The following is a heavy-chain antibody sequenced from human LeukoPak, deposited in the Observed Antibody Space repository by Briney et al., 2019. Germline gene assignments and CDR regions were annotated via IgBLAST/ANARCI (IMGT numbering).Heavy chain of an antibody. V-gene: IGHV3-48*01. D-gene: IGHD3-22*01. CDR1: GFTVSSNS. CDR2: ISSSSSTI. Sequence: GGSLRLSCTVSGFTVSSNSWNWVRQAPGKGLEWVSYISSSSSTIYYADSVKGRFTISRDNSKNTLYLQMNSLRAEDTAVYYCAKMYYYDSRNAFDIWDQGTMVTVSS. CDR3: AKMYYYDSRNAFDI. J-gene: IGHJ3*02.